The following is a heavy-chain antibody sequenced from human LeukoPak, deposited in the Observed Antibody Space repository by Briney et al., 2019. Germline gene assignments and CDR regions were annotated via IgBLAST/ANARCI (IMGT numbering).Heavy chain of an antibody. CDR2: IYSSGST. D-gene: IGHD3-3*02. J-gene: IGHJ6*02. CDR1: LGSTISYY. CDR3: ASGQHISLDLNYYYFGMDV. Sequence: RSESPSLTPTLSLGSTISYYWSSSPQPPGQGGRWRGYIYSSGSTNYNPSLTSRVTISVYTSKNQFSLSLSSGTAADTAVYYCASGQHISLDLNYYYFGMDVWGQGTTVTVSS. V-gene: IGHV4-59*01.